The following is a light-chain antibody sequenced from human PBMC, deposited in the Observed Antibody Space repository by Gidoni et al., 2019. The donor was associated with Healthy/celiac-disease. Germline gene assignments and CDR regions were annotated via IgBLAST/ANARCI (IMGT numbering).Light chain of an antibody. J-gene: IGKJ1*01. V-gene: IGKV1-39*01. Sequence: DIQMTKSPSSLSASVGDRVTITCRASQSISSYLNWYQQKPGKDPKLLIYAASSLQSGVPSRFSGSGSGTDFTLTISSLQPDDFATYYCQQSYSTLWTFGQGTKVEIK. CDR2: AAS. CDR3: QQSYSTLWT. CDR1: QSISSY.